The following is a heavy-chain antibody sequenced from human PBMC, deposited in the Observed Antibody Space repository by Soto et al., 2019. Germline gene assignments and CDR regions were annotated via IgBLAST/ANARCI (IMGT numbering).Heavy chain of an antibody. J-gene: IGHJ4*02. CDR2: INAGNGNT. D-gene: IGHD3-9*01. Sequence: QVQLVQSGAEVKKPWASVKVSCKASGYTFASYAMHWVRQAPGQRLEWMGWINAGNGNTKYSQKFQGRVTITRDTSASTAYMELSSLRSEDTAVYYCARNLMDYDILTGYYMAYYFDSWGQGTLVTVSS. CDR1: GYTFASYA. CDR3: ARNLMDYDILTGYYMAYYFDS. V-gene: IGHV1-3*01.